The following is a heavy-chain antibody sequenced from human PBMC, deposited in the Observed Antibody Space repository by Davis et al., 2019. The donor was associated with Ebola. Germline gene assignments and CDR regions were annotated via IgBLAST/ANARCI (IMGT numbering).Heavy chain of an antibody. J-gene: IGHJ4*02. CDR2: IRGST. Sequence: WGSLRLSCAASAFTLSSHWMTWVRQAPGKGLEWVSAIRGSTYYADSVKGRFTISRDNSKNTLYLQMNSLRAEDTAVYYCARSLWPLGDYWGQGTLVTVSS. D-gene: IGHD3-10*01. CDR1: AFTLSSHW. V-gene: IGHV3-23*01. CDR3: ARSLWPLGDY.